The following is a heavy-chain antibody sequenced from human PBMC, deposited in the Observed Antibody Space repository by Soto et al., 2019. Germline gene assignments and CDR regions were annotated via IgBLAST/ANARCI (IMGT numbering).Heavy chain of an antibody. CDR1: GGSINNYY. V-gene: IGHV4-59*01. Sequence: LSLTCTVSGGSINNYYWSWIRQSPGKGLEWIGYIYYSGSTNYNPSLKSRVTISVDTSKNQISLKLSSVTAADTAVYYCARTGNKGYSYGYGPQYYYCMDVWGQGTTVTVSS. D-gene: IGHD5-18*01. CDR2: IYYSGST. J-gene: IGHJ6*02. CDR3: ARTGNKGYSYGYGPQYYYCMDV.